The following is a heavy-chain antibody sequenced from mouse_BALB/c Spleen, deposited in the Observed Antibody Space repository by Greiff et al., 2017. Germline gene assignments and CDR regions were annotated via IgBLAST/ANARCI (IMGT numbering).Heavy chain of an antibody. Sequence: VQLKESGPGLVQPSQSLSITCTVSGFSLTSYGVHWVRQSPGKGLEWLGVIWSGGSTDYNAAFISRLSISKDNSKSQVFFKMNSLQANDTAIYYCASELPYYYAMDYWGQGTSVTVSS. J-gene: IGHJ4*01. CDR3: ASELPYYYAMDY. V-gene: IGHV2-2*02. CDR2: IWSGGST. CDR1: GFSLTSYG.